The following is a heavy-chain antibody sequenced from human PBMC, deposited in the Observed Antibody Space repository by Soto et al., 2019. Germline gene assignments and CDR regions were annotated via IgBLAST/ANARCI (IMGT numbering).Heavy chain of an antibody. Sequence: SETLSLTCRVSGGSVGTGAYYWSWIRQPPGKGLEWIGYTLYSGSPNYNPSLQSLQSRVTISVDTSRNQFSLRLTSVTAADTALYYCARHDYYHRSFDLWGQGTLVTVSS. V-gene: IGHV4-61*08. CDR1: GGSVGTGAYY. CDR2: TLYSGSP. D-gene: IGHD3-9*01. CDR3: ARHDYYHRSFDL. J-gene: IGHJ3*01.